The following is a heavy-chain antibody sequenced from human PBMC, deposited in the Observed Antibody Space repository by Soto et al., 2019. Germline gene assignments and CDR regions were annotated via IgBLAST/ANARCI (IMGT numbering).Heavy chain of an antibody. CDR1: GGSISSYY. CDR2: IYSSGST. Sequence: SETLSLTCTVSGGSISSYYWSWIRQPPGKGLEWIGYIYSSGSTNYNPSLKSRVTISVDTSKNQFSLKLSSVTAADTAVYYCAGVGDCSGGSCYSAGEAQLDYWGQGTRVTVSS. D-gene: IGHD2-15*01. J-gene: IGHJ4*02. CDR3: AGVGDCSGGSCYSAGEAQLDY. V-gene: IGHV4-59*12.